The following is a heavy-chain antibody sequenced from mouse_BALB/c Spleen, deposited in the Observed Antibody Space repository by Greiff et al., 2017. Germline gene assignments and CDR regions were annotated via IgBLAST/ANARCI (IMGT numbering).Heavy chain of an antibody. J-gene: IGHJ2*01. D-gene: IGHD1-1*01. CDR2: IYPGSGST. CDR3: ARWFYGSSWDYFDY. Sequence: QVQLKESGPELVKPGASVKMSCKASGYTFTDYVISWVKQRTGQGLEWIGEIYPGSGSTYYNEKFKGKATLTADKSSSTAYMQLSSLTSVDSAVYFCARWFYGSSWDYFDYWGQGTTLTVSS. V-gene: IGHV1-77*01. CDR1: GYTFTDYV.